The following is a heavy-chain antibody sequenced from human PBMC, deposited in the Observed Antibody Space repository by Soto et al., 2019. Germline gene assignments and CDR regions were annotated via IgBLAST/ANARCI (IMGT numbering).Heavy chain of an antibody. V-gene: IGHV4-39*01. J-gene: IGHJ5*01. CDR2: IYYSGST. CDR1: GGSISSSSYY. D-gene: IGHD1-26*01. Sequence: SETLSLTCTVSGGSISSSSYYWGWIRQPPGKGLEWIGSIYYSGSTYYNPSLKSRVTISVDTSKNQFSLKLSSVTAADTAVYYCARGPDSGSDSACFHSWGQGTLVTLSS. CDR3: ARGPDSGSDSACFHS.